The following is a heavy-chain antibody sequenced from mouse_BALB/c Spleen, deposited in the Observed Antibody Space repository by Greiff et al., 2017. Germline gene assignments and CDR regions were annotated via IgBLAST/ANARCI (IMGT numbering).Heavy chain of an antibody. V-gene: IGHV3-8*02. CDR3: ARLDYGNAYAMDY. J-gene: IGHJ4*01. Sequence: EVHLVESGPSLVKPSQTLSLTCSVTGDSITSGYWNWIRKFPGNKLEYMGYISYSGSTYYNPSLKSRISITRDTSKNQYYLQLNSVTTEDTATYYCARLDYGNAYAMDYWGQGTSVTVSS. CDR2: ISYSGST. CDR1: GDSITSGY. D-gene: IGHD2-1*01.